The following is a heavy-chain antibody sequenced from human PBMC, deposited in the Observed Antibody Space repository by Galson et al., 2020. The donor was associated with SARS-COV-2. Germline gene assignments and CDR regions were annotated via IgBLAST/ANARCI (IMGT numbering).Heavy chain of an antibody. CDR1: GGSISISSYY. CDR2: IYYSGNT. V-gene: IGHV4-39*07. J-gene: IGHJ4*02. CDR3: ARESYSSPDY. D-gene: IGHD6-13*01. Sequence: SETLSLTCTVSGGSISISSYYWSWIRQPPGKGLEWIGSIYYSGNTYYRPSLKSRVTISIDTSKNQFSLKVNSVTAADTAVYYCARESYSSPDYWGQGTLVTVSS.